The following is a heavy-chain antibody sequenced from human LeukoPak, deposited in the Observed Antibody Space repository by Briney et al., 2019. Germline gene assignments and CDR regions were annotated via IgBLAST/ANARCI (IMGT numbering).Heavy chain of an antibody. Sequence: GGSLRLSCAASGFTFSSYGMHWVRQAPGKGLEWVAFIRYDGSNKYYADSVKGRFTISRDNSKNTLYLQMNSLRAEDTAVYYCAKGPGYYYGSGSSYMDVWGKGTTVTISS. V-gene: IGHV3-30*02. CDR1: GFTFSSYG. CDR2: IRYDGSNK. J-gene: IGHJ6*03. CDR3: AKGPGYYYGSGSSYMDV. D-gene: IGHD3-10*01.